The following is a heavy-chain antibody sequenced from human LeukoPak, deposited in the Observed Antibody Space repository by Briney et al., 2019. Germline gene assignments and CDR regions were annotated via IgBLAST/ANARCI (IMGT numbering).Heavy chain of an antibody. CDR2: ISSSSNYM. V-gene: IGHV3-21*01. D-gene: IGHD3-22*01. CDR3: ARGLISSGYSPYFDY. J-gene: IGHJ4*02. CDR1: GLTFSSSS. Sequence: GGSLRLSCAASGLTFSSSSMNWVRQAPGKGLEWVSSISSSSNYMYYTDSVKGRFTIFRDNAENSLCLQMNSLRIEDTAVYYCARGLISSGYSPYFDYWGQGTLVTVSS.